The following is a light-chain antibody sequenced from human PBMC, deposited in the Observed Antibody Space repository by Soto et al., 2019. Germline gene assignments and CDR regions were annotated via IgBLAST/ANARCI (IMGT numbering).Light chain of an antibody. J-gene: IGKJ1*01. V-gene: IGKV1-5*01. CDR1: QSISSW. CDR2: DAS. CDR3: QQYNSYSKWT. Sequence: DVHMTHSPSTLSASVGDRVTITCRASQSISSWLAWYQQKPGKAPKLLIYDASSLESGVPSRFSGSGSGTEFTLTISSLQPDDFATYYCQQYNSYSKWTFGQGTKVDIK.